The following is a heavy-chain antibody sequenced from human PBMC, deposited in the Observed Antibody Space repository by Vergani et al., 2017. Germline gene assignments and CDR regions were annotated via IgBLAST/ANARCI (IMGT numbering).Heavy chain of an antibody. CDR1: GFTFSNYG. CDR2: IRYDGSNT. V-gene: IGHV3-30*02. J-gene: IGHJ4*02. D-gene: IGHD6-19*01. Sequence: QVQLVESGGGVVQPGGSLRLSCGASGFTFSNYGMHWVRQAPGKGLEWVTFIRYDGSNTYYADSVKGRFTISRDNSKNTLFLQMNSLRPEDTAVYYCARATVTGSRYFDYWGQGTLVTVSS. CDR3: ARATVTGSRYFDY.